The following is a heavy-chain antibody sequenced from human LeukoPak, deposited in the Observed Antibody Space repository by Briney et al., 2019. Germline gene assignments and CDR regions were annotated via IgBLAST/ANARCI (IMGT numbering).Heavy chain of an antibody. Sequence: GGSLRLSCTASGFTFGDYAMSWFRQAPGKGLEWVGFIRSKAYGGTTEYAASVKGRFTISRDDSKNSLYLQMNSLKTEDTAVYYCARVTGAYYFDYWGQGTLVAVSS. J-gene: IGHJ4*02. CDR1: GFTFGDYA. V-gene: IGHV3-49*03. CDR2: IRSKAYGGTT. D-gene: IGHD1-20*01. CDR3: ARVTGAYYFDY.